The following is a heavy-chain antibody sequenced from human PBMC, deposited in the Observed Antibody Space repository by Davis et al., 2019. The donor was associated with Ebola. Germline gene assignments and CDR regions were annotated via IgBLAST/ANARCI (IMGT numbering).Heavy chain of an antibody. Sequence: ASVKVSCKASGYTFTAFQLHWVRQAPGQGLEWVGWINPNRGDTSYAQTFQGRVTMTRDTSSSPSYMELSSLTFDDAAVYFCARARGGGIIAVPGAMDVWGQGTTVTVSS. J-gene: IGHJ6*02. D-gene: IGHD6-19*01. CDR3: ARARGGGIIAVPGAMDV. CDR2: INPNRGDT. CDR1: GYTFTAFQ. V-gene: IGHV1-2*02.